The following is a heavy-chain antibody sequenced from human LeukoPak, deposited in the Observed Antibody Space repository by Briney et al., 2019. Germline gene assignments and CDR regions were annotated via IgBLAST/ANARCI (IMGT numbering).Heavy chain of an antibody. CDR3: AKGTTIFGVVTVGTAEYFQH. Sequence: GGSLRLSCAASGFTFSRYGMHWVRQAPGKGLEWVSTISASGGSTYYADSVKGRFTISRDNSKNTLFLQMNSMRVEDTAVYYCAKGTTIFGVVTVGTAEYFQHWGQGTLVTVSS. J-gene: IGHJ1*01. CDR1: GFTFSRYG. CDR2: ISASGGST. D-gene: IGHD3-3*01. V-gene: IGHV3-23*01.